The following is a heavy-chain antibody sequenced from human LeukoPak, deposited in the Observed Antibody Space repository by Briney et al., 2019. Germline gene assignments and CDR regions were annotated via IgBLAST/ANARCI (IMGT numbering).Heavy chain of an antibody. CDR2: INPNSGGT. CDR1: GYTFTGYC. Sequence: ASVKVSCKASGYTFTGYCMHRVRHAPGQGLEWMGWINPNSGGTNYAQKFQGRVTMTRDTYISTAYMELSRLRSDDTAVYYCARERTLTSCYDYWGQGTLVTVSS. V-gene: IGHV1-2*02. CDR3: ARERTLTSCYDY. D-gene: IGHD2-15*01. J-gene: IGHJ4*02.